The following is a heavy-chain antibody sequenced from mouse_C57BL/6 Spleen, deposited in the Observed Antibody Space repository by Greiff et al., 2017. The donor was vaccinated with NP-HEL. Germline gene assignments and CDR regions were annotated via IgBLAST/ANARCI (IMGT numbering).Heavy chain of an antibody. CDR3: ARERDLYEGWFAY. CDR2: IDPSDSDT. D-gene: IGHD1-1*01. J-gene: IGHJ3*01. V-gene: IGHV1-52*01. CDR1: GYTFTSYW. Sequence: QVQLQQPGAELVRPGSSVKLSCQASGYTFTSYWMHWVKQRPIHGLEWICNIDPSDSDTPYTQKFKANATLTVDKSSSTAYRQLSSLTSEDSAVYDCARERDLYEGWFAYWGQGTLVTVSA.